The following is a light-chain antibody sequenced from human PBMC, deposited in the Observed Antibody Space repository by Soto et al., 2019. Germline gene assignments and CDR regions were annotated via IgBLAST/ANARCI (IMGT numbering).Light chain of an antibody. CDR3: QQYGSSPLLT. Sequence: EIVLTQSPGTLSLSPGERATLSCRASQSVSSSYLAWYQQKPGQAPRLLIYGASSRATGIPDRFSGSGSGTDCTLTISRLEPGDFAVYYCQQYGSSPLLTFDGGTKVEIK. V-gene: IGKV3-20*01. CDR1: QSVSSSY. J-gene: IGKJ4*01. CDR2: GAS.